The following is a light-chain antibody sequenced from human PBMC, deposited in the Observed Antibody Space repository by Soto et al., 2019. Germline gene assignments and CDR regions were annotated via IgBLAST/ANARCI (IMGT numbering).Light chain of an antibody. CDR1: QSVLYSSNNKNH. CDR2: WAS. V-gene: IGKV4-1*01. J-gene: IGKJ5*01. CDR3: QQYYSIPIT. Sequence: DIVMTQSPDSLAVSLGERATINCKSSQSVLYSSNNKNHLVWYQQKPGQPPKMLIYWASTREFGVPDRFSGSGSGTDSTLTISSLQAEDVAVYYCQQYYSIPITFGQGTRLEIK.